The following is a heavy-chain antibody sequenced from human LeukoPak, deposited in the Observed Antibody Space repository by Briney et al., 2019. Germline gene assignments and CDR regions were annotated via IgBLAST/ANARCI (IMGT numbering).Heavy chain of an antibody. Sequence: PGGSLRLSCAASGFTVSSNSMSWVRQAPGEGLEWVSFIYSDNTHYSDSVKGRFTISRDNSKNTLYLQMNSLRAEDTAVYYCARRAGAYSHPYDYWGQGTLVTVSS. CDR3: ARRAGAYSHPYDY. CDR1: GFTVSSNS. V-gene: IGHV3-53*01. CDR2: IYSDNT. J-gene: IGHJ4*02. D-gene: IGHD4/OR15-4a*01.